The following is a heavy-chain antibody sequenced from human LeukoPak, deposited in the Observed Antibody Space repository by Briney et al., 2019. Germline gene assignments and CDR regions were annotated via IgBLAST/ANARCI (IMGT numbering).Heavy chain of an antibody. Sequence: GGSLRLSCAASGFTFSSYAMHWVRQAPGKGLEWVTVISNDGSNKYSAASVKGRFTVSRDNAKNSLYLQMNSLRAEDTAVYYCARSGPIDYWGQGTLVTVSP. CDR3: ARSGPIDY. D-gene: IGHD6-25*01. CDR2: ISNDGSNK. CDR1: GFTFSSYA. J-gene: IGHJ4*02. V-gene: IGHV3-30*04.